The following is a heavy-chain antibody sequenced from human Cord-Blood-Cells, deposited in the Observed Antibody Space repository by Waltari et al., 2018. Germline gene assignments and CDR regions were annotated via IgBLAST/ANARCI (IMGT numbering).Heavy chain of an antibody. CDR2: IIPIFGTA. CDR3: ASDALSLYDILTGYDAFDI. CDR1: GGTFSSYA. J-gene: IGHJ3*02. V-gene: IGHV1-69*01. Sequence: QVQLVQSGAEVKKPGSSVKVSCKASGGTFSSYAISWVRQAPGQGREWMGGIIPIFGTANYAQKFQGRVTITADESTSTAYMELSSLRSEDTAVYYCASDALSLYDILTGYDAFDIWGQGTMVTVSS. D-gene: IGHD3-9*01.